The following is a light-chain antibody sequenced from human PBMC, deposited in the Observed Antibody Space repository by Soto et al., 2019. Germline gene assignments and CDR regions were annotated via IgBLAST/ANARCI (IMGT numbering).Light chain of an antibody. J-gene: IGKJ4*01. CDR3: QHVSSFHLT. Sequence: DIQMTQSPSSVSASVGDRVIIICRASQGITTSLAWYQQKPGKAPKLLIFDASSLQSGVPSRFSGSGCVGDVGLTISSLQPEDFATDFCQHVSSFHLTRGGGTTVDIK. V-gene: IGKV1-12*01. CDR1: QGITTS. CDR2: DAS.